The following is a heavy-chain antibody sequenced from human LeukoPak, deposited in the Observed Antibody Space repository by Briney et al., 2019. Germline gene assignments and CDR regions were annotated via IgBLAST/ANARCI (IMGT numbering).Heavy chain of an antibody. CDR2: ISGSGAST. V-gene: IGHV3-23*01. J-gene: IGHJ4*02. D-gene: IGHD2-2*01. Sequence: PGGSLRLSCAASGFTFRSYAMSWVRQAPGKGLEWVSAISGSGASTYYADSVKGRFTISRDNAKNSLYLQMNILRGEDTAVYYCARDMGYCSSSNCYTYYLDYWGQGTLVTVSS. CDR1: GFTFRSYA. CDR3: ARDMGYCSSSNCYTYYLDY.